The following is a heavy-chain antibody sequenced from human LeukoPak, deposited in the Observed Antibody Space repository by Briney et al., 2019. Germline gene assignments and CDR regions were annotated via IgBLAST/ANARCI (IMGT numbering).Heavy chain of an antibody. D-gene: IGHD6-13*01. CDR1: SGSISTYN. V-gene: IGHV4-59*08. CDR2: ISYSGSI. CDR3: ARSFHSSSWYFDY. J-gene: IGHJ4*02. Sequence: SETLSLTCAVSSGSISTYNRSWIRQPPGKGLEWIGYISYSGSINYTPSLNGRVTISVDTSKNQFSLKLSSVTAADTAVYYCARSFHSSSWYFDYWGQGTLVTVSS.